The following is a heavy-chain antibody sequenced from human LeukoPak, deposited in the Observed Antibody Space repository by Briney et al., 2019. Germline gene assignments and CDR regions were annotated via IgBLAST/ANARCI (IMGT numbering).Heavy chain of an antibody. J-gene: IGHJ4*02. V-gene: IGHV3-21*01. CDR3: ARYSSSRRFGGGFDY. D-gene: IGHD6-6*01. CDR1: GFTFSSYS. CDR2: ISSSSSYI. Sequence: KPGGSLRLSCAASGFTFSSYSMNWVRQAPGKGLEWVSSISSSSSYIYYADSVKGRFTISRDNAKNSLHLQMNSLRAEDTAVYYCARYSSSRRFGGGFDYWGQGTLVTVSS.